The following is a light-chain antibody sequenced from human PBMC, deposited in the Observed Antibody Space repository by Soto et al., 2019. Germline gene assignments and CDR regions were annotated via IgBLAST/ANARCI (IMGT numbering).Light chain of an antibody. J-gene: IGLJ2*01. V-gene: IGLV1-51*02. CDR1: SSNIGNNY. CDR3: GTWDSSLSVV. CDR2: ENN. Sequence: QSVLTQPPSLSAAPGQKATISCSGSSSNIGNNYVSWYQQLPGTAPKLLIYENNKRPSGIPDRFSGSKSGTSATLGITGLQTGDEADYYCGTWDSSLSVVFGGGTKLIVL.